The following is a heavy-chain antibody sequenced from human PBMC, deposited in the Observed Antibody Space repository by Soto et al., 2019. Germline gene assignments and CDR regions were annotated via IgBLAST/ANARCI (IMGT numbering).Heavy chain of an antibody. CDR3: ARVTPGNNLYYFSGLDF. D-gene: IGHD1-1*01. CDR1: GFTFDTYG. J-gene: IGHJ6*02. Sequence: PGGSLRLSCVASGFTFDTYGIHWVRQAPGKGLQWVALISYEGSNTYYADSVRGRFTISRDNSKNTLYLQMNTLRPEDTGLYYCARVTPGNNLYYFSGLDFWGQGTSVPVSS. CDR2: ISYEGSNT. V-gene: IGHV3-30-3*01.